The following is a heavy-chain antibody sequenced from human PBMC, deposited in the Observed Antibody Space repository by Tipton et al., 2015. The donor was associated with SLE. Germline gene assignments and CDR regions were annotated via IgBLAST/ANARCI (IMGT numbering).Heavy chain of an antibody. CDR3: ARVRGRGYFQH. J-gene: IGHJ1*01. V-gene: IGHV4-59*01. CDR1: GGSISSYY. Sequence: LRLSCTVSGGSISSYYWSWIRQPPGKGLEWIGYIYYSGSTNYNPSLKSRVTISVDTSKNQFSLKLSSVTAAATAVYYWARVRGRGYFQHWGQGTLVTVSS. D-gene: IGHD3-10*01. CDR2: IYYSGST.